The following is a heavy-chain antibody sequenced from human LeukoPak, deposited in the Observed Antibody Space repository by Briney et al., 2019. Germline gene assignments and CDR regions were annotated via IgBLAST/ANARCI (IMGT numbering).Heavy chain of an antibody. J-gene: IGHJ4*02. V-gene: IGHV1-2*02. CDR2: INPNSGGT. CDR1: GYNLRGYH. Sequence: SVKVSCKASGYNLRGYHIHWVRQAPGQGLEWMGWINPNSGGTNYAQKFQGRVSMTRDTSISTAYMELSSLRYDDTAVYYCARHWFDDWGQGTLVTVSS. CDR3: ARHWFDD.